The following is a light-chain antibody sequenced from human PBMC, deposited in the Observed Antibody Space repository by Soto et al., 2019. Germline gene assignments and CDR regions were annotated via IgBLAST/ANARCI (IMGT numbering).Light chain of an antibody. CDR2: EVS. J-gene: IGLJ1*01. V-gene: IGLV2-14*01. Sequence: QSALTQPASVSGSPGQSITISCTGTSSDVGGYNYVSWYQQHPGKAPKLMIYEVSNRPSGVSNRFSGSKSGNTASLTISGLQADDEADYYCSSYTSSSIDYVFGTGTKLTV. CDR3: SSYTSSSIDYV. CDR1: SSDVGGYNY.